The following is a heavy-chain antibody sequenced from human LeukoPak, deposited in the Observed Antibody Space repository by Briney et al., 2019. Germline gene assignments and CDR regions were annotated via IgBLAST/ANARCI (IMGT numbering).Heavy chain of an antibody. CDR1: GFTFSDYA. J-gene: IGHJ4*02. CDR3: ARSVPDYTRFDY. D-gene: IGHD4-11*01. CDR2: FKTKYSQV. V-gene: IGHV3-23*05. Sequence: GSLRLSCVASGFTFSDYAMNWFRQAPGKGLEWVSTFKTKYSQVYYAESVRGRFTISTDNSEKTVYLQMNSLRAEDTALYYCARSVPDYTRFDYWGQGALVTVSS.